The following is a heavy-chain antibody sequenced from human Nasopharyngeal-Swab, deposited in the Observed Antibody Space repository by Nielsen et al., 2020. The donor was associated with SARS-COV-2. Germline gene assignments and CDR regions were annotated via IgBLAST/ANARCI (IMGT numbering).Heavy chain of an antibody. CDR3: ARSRPRSSLYYYYYYGMDV. J-gene: IGHJ6*02. Sequence: SQTLSLTCAVYGGSFSGYYWSWIRQPPGKGLEWIGEINHSGSTYYNPSLKSRVTISVDTSKNQFSLKLSSVTAADTAVYYCARSRPRSSLYYYYYYGMDVWGQGTTVTVSS. V-gene: IGHV4-34*01. CDR1: GGSFSGYY. D-gene: IGHD6-6*01. CDR2: INHSGST.